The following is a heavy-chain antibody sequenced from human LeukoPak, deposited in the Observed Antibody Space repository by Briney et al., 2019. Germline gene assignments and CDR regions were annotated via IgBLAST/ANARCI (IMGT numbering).Heavy chain of an antibody. CDR2: INTSGST. CDR3: ARDRISLDYYYYMDV. Sequence: PSETLSLTCTVSGGSISSGSYYWGWIRQPPGKGLEWIGGINTSGSTNYNPSLKSRVTISVDTSKNQFSLKLSSVTAADTAVYYCARDRISLDYYYYMDVWGKGTTVTVSS. CDR1: GGSISSGSYY. J-gene: IGHJ6*03. V-gene: IGHV4-61*02. D-gene: IGHD2-21*01.